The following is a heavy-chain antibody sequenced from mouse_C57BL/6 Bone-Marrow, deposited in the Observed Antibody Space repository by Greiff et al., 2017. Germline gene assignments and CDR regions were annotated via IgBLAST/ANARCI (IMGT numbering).Heavy chain of an antibody. CDR2: IDPSDSYT. CDR3: AREIPYYYARDY. Sequence: QVQLQQPGAELVMPGASVKLSCKASGYTFTSYWMHWVKQRPGQGLEWIGAIDPSDSYTNYNQKFKGKSTLTVDKSSSTAYMQLSSLTSEDSAVYYCAREIPYYYARDYWGQGTSVTVSA. J-gene: IGHJ4*01. CDR1: GYTFTSYW. V-gene: IGHV1-69*01.